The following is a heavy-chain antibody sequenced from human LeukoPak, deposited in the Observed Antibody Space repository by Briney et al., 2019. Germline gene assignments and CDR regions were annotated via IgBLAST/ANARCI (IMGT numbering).Heavy chain of an antibody. CDR2: INHSGST. V-gene: IGHV4-34*01. J-gene: IGHJ4*02. CDR1: GGSVSGYY. CDR3: ARAVVVDRLIDY. D-gene: IGHD2-15*01. Sequence: SETLSLTCAVYGGSVSGYYWSWIRQPPGKGLGWIGEINHSGSTNYNPSLKSRVTISVDTSKNQFSLKLSSVTAADTAVHYCARAVVVDRLIDYWGQGTLVTVSS.